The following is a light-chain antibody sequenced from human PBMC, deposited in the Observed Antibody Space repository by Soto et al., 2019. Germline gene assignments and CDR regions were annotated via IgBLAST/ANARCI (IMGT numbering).Light chain of an antibody. Sequence: QSVLTQPPSASGTPGQRVTISCSGSSSNIGSNTVNWYQQLPGTAPKLLIYSNNQRPSGVPDRFSGSKSGTSASLAISGLQSEDEADYYCAAWDDSLNKDVVFGGGTQLTVL. V-gene: IGLV1-44*01. CDR3: AAWDDSLNKDVV. CDR1: SSNIGSNT. J-gene: IGLJ2*01. CDR2: SNN.